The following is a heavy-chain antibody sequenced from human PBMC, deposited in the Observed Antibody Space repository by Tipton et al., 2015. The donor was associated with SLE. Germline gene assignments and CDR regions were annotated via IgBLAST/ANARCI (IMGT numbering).Heavy chain of an antibody. J-gene: IGHJ4*02. CDR3: TTDPSEDY. CDR1: GFTFSSYG. CDR2: IWYDGSNK. V-gene: IGHV3-33*01. Sequence: SLRLSCAASGFTFSSYGMHWVRQAPGKGLEWVAVIWYDGSNKYYADSVKGRFTISRDNSKNTLYLQMNSLKTEDTAAYYCTTDPSEDYWGQGTLVTVSS.